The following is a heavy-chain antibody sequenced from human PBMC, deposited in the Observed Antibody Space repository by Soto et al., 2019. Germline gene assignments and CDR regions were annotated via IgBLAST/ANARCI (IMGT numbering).Heavy chain of an antibody. D-gene: IGHD4-17*01. J-gene: IGHJ4*02. V-gene: IGHV4-59*08. CDR3: GRRYGDYFDY. CDR1: GDSISTDY. CDR2: IYYGGST. Sequence: PSETLSLTCTVSGDSISTDYWSWIRQSPGKGLEWIGFIYYGGSTNYNPSLKSRVTISVDTSKNQFSLKLSSVTAADTAVYYCGRRYGDYFDYWGQGTLVTVSS.